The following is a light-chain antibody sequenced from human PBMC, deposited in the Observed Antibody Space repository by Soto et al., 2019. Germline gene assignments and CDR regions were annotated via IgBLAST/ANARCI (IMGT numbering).Light chain of an antibody. J-gene: IGLJ1*01. CDR2: AVS. V-gene: IGLV2-14*01. CDR1: SGDVGGYNY. CDR3: SSYTSSSTQV. Sequence: QSVLAQPASESGSLGQSIRISCTGTSGDVGGYNYVSWYQQHPGKPPKLMIYAVSNRPSGVSNRFSGSTSGNTASLTISGLQAEDEADYSCSSYTSSSTQVFGTGTKVTVL.